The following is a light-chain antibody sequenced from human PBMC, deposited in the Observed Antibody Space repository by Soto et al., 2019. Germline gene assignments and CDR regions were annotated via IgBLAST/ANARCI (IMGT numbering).Light chain of an antibody. J-gene: IGKJ1*01. CDR1: QGISNY. Sequence: DIQMTQSPSSLSASVGDIVTITCRASQGISNYLAWYQQKPGKVPKLLIYAASTLQSGVPTRFSGSGSRTEFNLTISRLQAEDDATYYCQTYNSAPWTFGQGTKVEIK. CDR3: QTYNSAPWT. V-gene: IGKV1-27*01. CDR2: AAS.